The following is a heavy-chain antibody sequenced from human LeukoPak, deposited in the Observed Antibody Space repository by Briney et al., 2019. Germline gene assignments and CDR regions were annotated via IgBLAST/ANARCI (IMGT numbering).Heavy chain of an antibody. CDR2: INPNSGGT. CDR1: GYTFTGYY. CDR3: ARDLEMATTLYWYFDL. Sequence: GASVKVSCKASGYTFTGYYMHWVRQAPGQGLEWMGWINPNSGGTNYAQKFQGWVTMTRDTSISTAYMELSRLRSDDTAVCYCARDLEMATTLYWYFDLWGRGTLVTVSS. V-gene: IGHV1-2*04. D-gene: IGHD5-24*01. J-gene: IGHJ2*01.